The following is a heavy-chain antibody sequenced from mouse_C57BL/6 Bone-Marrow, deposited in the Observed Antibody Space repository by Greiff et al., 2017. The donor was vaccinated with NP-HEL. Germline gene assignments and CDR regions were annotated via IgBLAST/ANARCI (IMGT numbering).Heavy chain of an antibody. V-gene: IGHV3-6*01. CDR1: GYSITSGYY. Sequence: VQLKESGPGLVKPSQSLSLTCSVTGYSITSGYYWNWIRQFPGNKLEWMGYISYDGSNNYNPSLKNRISITRDTSKNQFFLKLNSVTTEDTATYYCARVITTVGPFDYWGQGTTLTVSS. D-gene: IGHD1-1*01. CDR3: ARVITTVGPFDY. CDR2: ISYDGSN. J-gene: IGHJ2*01.